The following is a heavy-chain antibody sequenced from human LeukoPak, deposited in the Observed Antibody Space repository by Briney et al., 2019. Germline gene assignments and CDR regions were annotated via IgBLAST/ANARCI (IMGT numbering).Heavy chain of an antibody. V-gene: IGHV3-64*01. D-gene: IGHD6-19*01. CDR2: ISSNGGST. Sequence: GGSLGLSCAASGFTFSSYAMHWVRQAPGKGLEYVSAISSNGGSTYYANSVKGRFTISRDNSKNTLYLQMGSLRAEDMAVYYCAKGHGVWQWLVPFDYWGQGTLVTVSS. CDR3: AKGHGVWQWLVPFDY. CDR1: GFTFSSYA. J-gene: IGHJ4*02.